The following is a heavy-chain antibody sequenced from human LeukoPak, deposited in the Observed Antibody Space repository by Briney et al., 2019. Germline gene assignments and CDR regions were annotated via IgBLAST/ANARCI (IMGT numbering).Heavy chain of an antibody. J-gene: IGHJ4*02. CDR2: ISSSGSTI. Sequence: PGGSLRLSCAASGFTFSSYEMNWVRQAPGKGLEWVSYISSSGSTIYYADSVKGRLTISRDDSKNTLYLQMNSLRAEDTAVYYCAKGANSYTSSHFDYWGQGTLVTVSS. V-gene: IGHV3-48*03. CDR1: GFTFSSYE. CDR3: AKGANSYTSSHFDY. D-gene: IGHD5-18*01.